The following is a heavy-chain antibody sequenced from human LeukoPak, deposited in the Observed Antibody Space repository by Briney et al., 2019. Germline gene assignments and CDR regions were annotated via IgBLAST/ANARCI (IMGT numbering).Heavy chain of an antibody. D-gene: IGHD5-18*01. CDR1: GYTFTSYD. Sequence: ASVKVSCKASGYTFTSYDINWVRQATGQGLEWMGWMNPNSGNTGYAQKFQGRVTMTRNTSISTAYMELSSLRSDDTAVYYCARERYSYGYGSGAFDIWGQGTMVTVSS. CDR2: MNPNSGNT. V-gene: IGHV1-8*01. J-gene: IGHJ3*02. CDR3: ARERYSYGYGSGAFDI.